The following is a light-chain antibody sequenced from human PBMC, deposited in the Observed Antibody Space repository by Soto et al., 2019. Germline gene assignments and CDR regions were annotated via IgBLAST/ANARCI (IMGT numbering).Light chain of an antibody. CDR1: QAIRTE. CDR3: LQDYSYPRT. CDR2: GTS. J-gene: IGKJ1*01. V-gene: IGKV1-6*01. Sequence: AIQMTKSPSSLSASVGDRVIITCRASQAIRTELGWYQQRPGKAPKLLIYGTSNLQSGVPSRFSGSGSGTEFTLTINGLQPEDFATYYCLQDYSYPRTFGQGTKVDVK.